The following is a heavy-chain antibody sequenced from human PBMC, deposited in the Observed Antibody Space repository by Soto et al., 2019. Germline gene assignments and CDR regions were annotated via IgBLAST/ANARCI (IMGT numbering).Heavy chain of an antibody. CDR1: GXIFDSFS. CDR3: AKDPSTGSADL. D-gene: IGHD3-9*01. V-gene: IGHV3-23*01. J-gene: IGHJ5*02. Sequence: GSLRLSCAASGXIFDSFSMNWVRQAPGKGLELVSTIDREGVSTHYADSLKGRLSISRENSKNTLYLKMNSMRAEDTAVYYCAKDPSTGSADLWGLGTLATVS. CDR2: IDREGVST.